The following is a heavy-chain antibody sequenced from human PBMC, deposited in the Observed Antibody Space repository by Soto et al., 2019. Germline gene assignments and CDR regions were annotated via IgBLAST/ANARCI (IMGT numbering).Heavy chain of an antibody. CDR1: GYTFTSYY. D-gene: IGHD3-22*01. V-gene: IGHV1-46*01. Sequence: ASVKVSCKASGYTFTSYYMHWVRQAPGQGLEWMGIINPSGGSTSYAQKFQGRVTMTRDTSTSTVYMELSSLRSEDTAVYYCASLPTSPYYDSSCYRDYWGQGTLVTVS. J-gene: IGHJ4*02. CDR2: INPSGGST. CDR3: ASLPTSPYYDSSCYRDY.